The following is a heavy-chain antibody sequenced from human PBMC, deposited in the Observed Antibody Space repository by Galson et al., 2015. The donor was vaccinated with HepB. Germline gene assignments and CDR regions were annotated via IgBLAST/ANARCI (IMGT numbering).Heavy chain of an antibody. CDR3: ARRSHSDYDSSGYIPTWCDY. D-gene: IGHD3-22*01. V-gene: IGHV5-51*01. J-gene: IGHJ4*02. CDR1: GYSFTSYW. Sequence: QSGAEVKKPGESLKISCKGSGYSFTSYWIGWVRQMPGKGLEWMGIIYPGDSDTRYSPSFQGQVTISADKSISTAYLQWSSLKASDTAMYYCARRSHSDYDSSGYIPTWCDYWGQGTLVTVSS. CDR2: IYPGDSDT.